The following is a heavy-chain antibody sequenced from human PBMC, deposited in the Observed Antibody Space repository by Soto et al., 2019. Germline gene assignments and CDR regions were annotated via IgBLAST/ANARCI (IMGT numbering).Heavy chain of an antibody. V-gene: IGHV3-23*01. D-gene: IGHD3-3*01. J-gene: IGHJ6*02. Sequence: EVQLLESGGGLVQPGGSLRLSCAASGFIFSNSAMSWVRQPPGKGLEWVSAISGNGISTYYADSVKGRFTISRDNSKNTLYLQMISLRAEDAAAYYCATGPTIFGVVISFEYYYGFDVWGQGTTVTVSS. CDR2: ISGNGIST. CDR3: ATGPTIFGVVISFEYYYGFDV. CDR1: GFIFSNSA.